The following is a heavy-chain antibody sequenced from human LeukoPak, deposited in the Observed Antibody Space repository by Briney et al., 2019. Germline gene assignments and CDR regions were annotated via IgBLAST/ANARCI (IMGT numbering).Heavy chain of an antibody. V-gene: IGHV4-59*01. CDR2: IYHSGST. CDR3: ARVGDLYCSVGACFRRWFDY. J-gene: IGHJ4*02. D-gene: IGHD2-15*01. Sequence: PSETLSLTCTVSGVSISSYYWTWIRQPPGKGLEWIGYIYHSGSTDYNPSLKSRVTISVDTSKNQLSMKLSSVTAADTAVYYCARVGDLYCSVGACFRRWFDYWGQGTLVTVSS. CDR1: GVSISSYY.